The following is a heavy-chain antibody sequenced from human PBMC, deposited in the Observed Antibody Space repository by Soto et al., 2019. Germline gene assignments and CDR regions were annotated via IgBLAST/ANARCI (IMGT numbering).Heavy chain of an antibody. CDR1: GFTFRNHW. CDR2: INTDGSRT. J-gene: IGHJ3*02. V-gene: IGHV3-74*01. CDR3: ARPSGTANSAFDI. D-gene: IGHD1-26*01. Sequence: EVQLVESGGDLVQSGGSLRLSCAASGFTFRNHWMHWVRLSPGEGLVGVSRINTDGSRTDYADSVKGRFTISRDNAKNTLYLQMNSLRAEDTAVYYCARPSGTANSAFDIWGQGTMVTVSS.